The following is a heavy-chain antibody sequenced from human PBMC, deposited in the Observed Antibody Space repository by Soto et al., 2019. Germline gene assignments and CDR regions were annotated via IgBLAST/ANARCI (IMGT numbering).Heavy chain of an antibody. Sequence: ASVKVSCKASGYTFTSYGISWVRQAPGQGLEWMGWISAYNGNTNYAQKLQGRVTMTTDTSTSTAYMELRSLRSDDTAVYYCARDGCISTSCRIIYYYYYMDVWGKGTTVTVSS. V-gene: IGHV1-18*01. CDR1: GYTFTSYG. CDR3: ARDGCISTSCRIIYYYYYMDV. CDR2: ISAYNGNT. D-gene: IGHD2-2*01. J-gene: IGHJ6*03.